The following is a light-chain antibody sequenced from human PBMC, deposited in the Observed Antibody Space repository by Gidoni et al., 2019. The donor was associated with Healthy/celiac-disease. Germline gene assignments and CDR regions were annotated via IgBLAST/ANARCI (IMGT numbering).Light chain of an antibody. CDR2: GAS. J-gene: IGKJ4*01. CDR3: QQYNNWPPLT. V-gene: IGKV3-15*01. CDR1: QSVSSN. Sequence: EIVMTPSPATLSVSPGERATLSCRASQSVSSNLAWYQQKPGQAPRLLIYGASTRATGIPARFSGSGCGTEFTLTISSLQSEDFAVYYCQQYNNWPPLTFGGGTKVEIK.